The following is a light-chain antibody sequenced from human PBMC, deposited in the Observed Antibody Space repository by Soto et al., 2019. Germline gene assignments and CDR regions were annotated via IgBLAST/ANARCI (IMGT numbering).Light chain of an antibody. V-gene: IGKV1-5*03. J-gene: IGKJ1*01. CDR2: KAS. CDR1: QSVNNW. CDR3: QQYDSYSRT. Sequence: DIQMTQSPFTLSASVGDRVTITCRASQSVNNWLAWYQQKPGKAPKLLIYKASSLERGVPSRFSGSGSGTDFTLTISSLQPDDFATDYCQQYDSYSRTFGQGTKVEIK.